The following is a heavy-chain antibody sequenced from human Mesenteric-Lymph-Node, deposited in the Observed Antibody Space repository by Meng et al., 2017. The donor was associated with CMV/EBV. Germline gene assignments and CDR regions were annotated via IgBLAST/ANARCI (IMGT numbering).Heavy chain of an antibody. CDR1: GFSFDIYA. J-gene: IGHJ4*02. V-gene: IGHV3-9*01. CDR3: AKDRAGMGYFFDY. Sequence: GGSLRLSCAASGFSFDIYAMHWVRQVPGKGLEWVAGISWNGGTIAYADSVKGRSTISRDSAKNSLYLQMNSLRTEDSAFYYCAKDRAGMGYFFDYWGQGTLVTVSS. CDR2: ISWNGGTI.